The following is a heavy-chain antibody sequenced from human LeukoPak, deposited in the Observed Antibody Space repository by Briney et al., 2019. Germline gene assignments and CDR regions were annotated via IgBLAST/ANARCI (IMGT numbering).Heavy chain of an antibody. CDR2: YDPEDVET. Sequence: ASVKASCKVSGNTLSEFSMHWVRHAPGKGLEWMGGYDPEDVETIFAQKFQGRVTMTEDTSTDTAYMELSSLRSEDTALYYCATTLSPARGPYAIFGVVTFDYWGQGTLVTVSS. D-gene: IGHD3-3*01. CDR3: ATTLSPARGPYAIFGVVTFDY. J-gene: IGHJ4*02. V-gene: IGHV1-24*01. CDR1: GNTLSEFS.